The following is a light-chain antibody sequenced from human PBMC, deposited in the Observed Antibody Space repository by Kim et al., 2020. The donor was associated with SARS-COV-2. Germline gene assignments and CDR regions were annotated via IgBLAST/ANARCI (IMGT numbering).Light chain of an antibody. V-gene: IGKV3-20*01. J-gene: IGKJ1*01. CDR2: GAS. CDR1: QSVSSSY. CDR3: QQYGTSPWT. Sequence: EIVLTQSPDTLSLSPGERATLSCRASQSVSSSYLAWYQQKPGRAPRLLIYGASSRAAGIPDRFSGSGSGTDFTLTVNRLEPEDFAVYHCQQYGTSPWTFGQGTKVDIK.